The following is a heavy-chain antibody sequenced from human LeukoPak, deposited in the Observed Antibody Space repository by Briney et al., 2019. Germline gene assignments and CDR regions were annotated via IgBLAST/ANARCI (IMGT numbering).Heavy chain of an antibody. CDR1: GYTFTGYY. Sequence: ASMKVSCKASGYTFTGYYMHWVRQAPGQGLEWMGWINPNSGGTNYAQKFQGRVTMTRDTSISTAYMELSRLRSDDTAVYYCARDEVPYGLYYYYGMDVWGQGTTVTVSS. J-gene: IGHJ6*02. CDR2: INPNSGGT. CDR3: ARDEVPYGLYYYYGMDV. D-gene: IGHD3-10*01. V-gene: IGHV1-2*02.